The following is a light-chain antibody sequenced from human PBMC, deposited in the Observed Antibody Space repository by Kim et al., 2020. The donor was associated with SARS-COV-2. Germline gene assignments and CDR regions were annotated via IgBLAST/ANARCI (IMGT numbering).Light chain of an antibody. CDR2: EGS. J-gene: IGLJ1*01. CDR1: SSDVGRYKF. CDR3: SSYAGSSAYV. Sequence: GQSITIACTGTSSDVGRYKFVSWYQQHPGKAPKLMIYEGSKRPSGISNRFSGSKSGNTASLTISGLQAEDEADYYCSSYAGSSAYVFGTGTRSPS. V-gene: IGLV2-23*01.